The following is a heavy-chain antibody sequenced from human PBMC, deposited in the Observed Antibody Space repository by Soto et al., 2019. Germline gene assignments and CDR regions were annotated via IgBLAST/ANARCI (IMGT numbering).Heavy chain of an antibody. CDR2: INPNGGST. J-gene: IGHJ6*03. CDR3: VRATAARQRDYSYHYYLHI. V-gene: IGHV1-46*03. CDR1: GYTFINYY. Sequence: ASVKVSCKASGYTFINYYIHWVRQAPGQGLEWMGVINPNGGSTVYAQKFQGRVPLTRDTSTSTVYVELSSLRSDDTAVYFCVRATAARQRDYSYHYYLHIWGKGTTVTVSS. D-gene: IGHD6-6*01.